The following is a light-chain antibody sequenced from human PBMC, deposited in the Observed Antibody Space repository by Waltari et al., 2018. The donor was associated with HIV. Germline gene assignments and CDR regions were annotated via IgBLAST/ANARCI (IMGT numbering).Light chain of an antibody. Sequence: QSVLTQPPSASGTPGQRVTISCSGTRSNIVTTTLNWYQIIPGTAPKLLLYNDNQRPSGVPDRFSGSRSGTSASLAISGLQSEDEADYYCAAWDDRLDGQGVFGGGTTLTVL. CDR1: RSNIVTTT. CDR3: AAWDDRLDGQGV. V-gene: IGLV1-44*01. CDR2: NDN. J-gene: IGLJ3*02.